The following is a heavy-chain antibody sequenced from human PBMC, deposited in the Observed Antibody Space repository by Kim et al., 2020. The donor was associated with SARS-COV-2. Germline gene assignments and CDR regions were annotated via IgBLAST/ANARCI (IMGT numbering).Heavy chain of an antibody. Sequence: AQKFQGRVTITADESTSTAYMELSSLRSEDTAVYYCARVSTYDLWSWFDPWGQGTLVTVSS. J-gene: IGHJ5*02. V-gene: IGHV1-69*01. CDR3: ARVSTYDLWSWFDP. D-gene: IGHD3-3*01.